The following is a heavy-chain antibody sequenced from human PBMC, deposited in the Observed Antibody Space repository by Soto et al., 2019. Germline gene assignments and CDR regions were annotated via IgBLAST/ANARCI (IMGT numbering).Heavy chain of an antibody. CDR2: IYYSGST. V-gene: IGHV4-59*01. CDR3: ARAWGRVFDY. Sequence: QVQLQESGPGLMKPSETLSLTCTVSGGCISSYYWSWIRQPPGKGLEWIGYIYYSGSTNYNPSLKSRVTISVDTSKNQFSLKLSSMTAADTAVYYCARAWGRVFDYWGQGTLVTVSS. J-gene: IGHJ4*02. D-gene: IGHD3-16*01. CDR1: GGCISSYY.